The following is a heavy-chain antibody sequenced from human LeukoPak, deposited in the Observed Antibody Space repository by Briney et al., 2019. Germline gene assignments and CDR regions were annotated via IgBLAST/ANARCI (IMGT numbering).Heavy chain of an antibody. CDR2: IYPGDSDT. V-gene: IGHV5-51*01. CDR3: ARESSPPAYGMDV. D-gene: IGHD2-15*01. Sequence: GESLKISCKGSGYSFTNYWIGWVRQMPGKGLESVAIIYPGDSDTRYSPSFQGQVTISADKSISTAYLQWSSLKASDTAMYYCARESSPPAYGMDVWGKGTTVTVSS. J-gene: IGHJ6*04. CDR1: GYSFTNYW.